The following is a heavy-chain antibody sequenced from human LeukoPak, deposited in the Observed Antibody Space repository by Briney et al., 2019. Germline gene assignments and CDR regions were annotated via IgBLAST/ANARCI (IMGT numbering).Heavy chain of an antibody. Sequence: GGSLRLSCAASGFTFSSYSMNWVRQAPGKGLEWVSSISSSSSYIYYADSVKGRFTISRDNAKESLYLQMNSLRAEDTAVYYCASASGEGYCSGGSCPIDPWGQGTLVTVSS. CDR1: GFTFSSYS. CDR2: ISSSSSYI. CDR3: ASASGEGYCSGGSCPIDP. V-gene: IGHV3-21*01. J-gene: IGHJ5*02. D-gene: IGHD2-15*01.